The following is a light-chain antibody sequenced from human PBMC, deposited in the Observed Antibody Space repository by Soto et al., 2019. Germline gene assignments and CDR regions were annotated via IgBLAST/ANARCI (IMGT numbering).Light chain of an antibody. Sequence: EIVLTQSPGTLSLSPGERATLSCRASQSVSTNYLAWYQQKPGQAPRLLIYGASSRATAIPDRFSGSGSGRDFSLTINRLEPEDSAVYYCQQYGTSPPITFGQGTRLEIK. CDR1: QSVSTNY. J-gene: IGKJ5*01. CDR2: GAS. V-gene: IGKV3-20*01. CDR3: QQYGTSPPIT.